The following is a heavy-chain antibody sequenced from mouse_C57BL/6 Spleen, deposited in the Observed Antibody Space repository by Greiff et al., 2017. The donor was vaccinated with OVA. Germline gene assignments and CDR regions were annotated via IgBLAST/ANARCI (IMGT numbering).Heavy chain of an antibody. CDR3: ARFYDGYPFAY. Sequence: EVQVVESGGGLVQPGGSLSLSCAASGFTFTDYYMSWVRQPPGKALEWLGFIRNKANGYTTEYSASVKGRFTISRDNSQSILYLQMNALRAEDSATYYCARFYDGYPFAYWGQGTLVTVSA. CDR1: GFTFTDYY. CDR2: IRNKANGYTT. J-gene: IGHJ3*01. D-gene: IGHD2-3*01. V-gene: IGHV7-3*01.